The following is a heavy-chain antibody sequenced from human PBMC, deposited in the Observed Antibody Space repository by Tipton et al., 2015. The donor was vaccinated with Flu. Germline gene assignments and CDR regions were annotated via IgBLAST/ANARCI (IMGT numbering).Heavy chain of an antibody. CDR2: IYYSGST. CDR1: GGSISSSSYY. D-gene: IGHD3-22*01. CDR3: ARVNYYDSSGYNHWYFDL. Sequence: LRLSCTVSGGSISSSSYYWGWIRQPPGKGLEWIGSIYYSGSTYCNPSLKSRVTISVDTSKNQFSLKLSSVTAADTAVYYCARVNYYDSSGYNHWYFDLWGRGTLVTVSS. V-gene: IGHV4-39*07. J-gene: IGHJ2*01.